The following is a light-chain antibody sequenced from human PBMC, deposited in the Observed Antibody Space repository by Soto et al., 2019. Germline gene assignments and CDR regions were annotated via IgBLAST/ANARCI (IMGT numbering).Light chain of an antibody. J-gene: IGKJ5*01. V-gene: IGKV1-9*01. CDR1: QGISSY. CDR3: QQRKSYPQIT. CDR2: APS. Sequence: DIQLTQSPSFLSASVGIRVTITCRARQGISSYLAWYQQKRGKDPKLLIYAPSTLQSRVPSRFSVTGSRTQFPLTISRLQPEDFATYYFQQRKSYPQITFGQGTRLEIK.